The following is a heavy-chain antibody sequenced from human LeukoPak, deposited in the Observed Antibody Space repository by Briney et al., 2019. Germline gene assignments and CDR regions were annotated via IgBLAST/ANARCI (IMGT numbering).Heavy chain of an antibody. Sequence: GASVKVSCKASGYTFTTYAITWVRQAPGQGLEWMGWISTYNGNTNYAQKLQGRVTMATDTSTSTAYMELRSLRSDDTAVYHCASFSPTTVTFDYWGQGTLVTVSS. CDR1: GYTFTTYA. CDR2: ISTYNGNT. J-gene: IGHJ4*02. V-gene: IGHV1-18*01. D-gene: IGHD1-1*01. CDR3: ASFSPTTVTFDY.